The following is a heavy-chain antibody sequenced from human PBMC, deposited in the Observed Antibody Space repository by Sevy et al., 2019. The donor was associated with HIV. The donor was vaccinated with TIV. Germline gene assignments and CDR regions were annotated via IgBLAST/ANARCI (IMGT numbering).Heavy chain of an antibody. CDR2: IYYNGHI. V-gene: IGHV4-59*08. CDR1: GGSITSLY. Sequence: SETLSLTCTVSGGSITSLYWNWIRQPPVKGLEWIANIYYNGHINYNPSLKSRFTLSLDTSKNQFSLRLSSVTAADTAMYYCAGENAWGRGYSWGQGTLVTVSS. CDR3: AGENAWGRGYS. D-gene: IGHD1-26*01. J-gene: IGHJ4*02.